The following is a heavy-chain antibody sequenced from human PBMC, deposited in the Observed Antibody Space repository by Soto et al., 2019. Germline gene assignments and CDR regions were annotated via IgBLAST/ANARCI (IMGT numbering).Heavy chain of an antibody. J-gene: IGHJ4*02. CDR1: GFTFSNYD. V-gene: IGHV3-33*01. D-gene: IGHD3-10*01. CDR2: IWDDGSNK. Sequence: QVQLVESGGGVVQPGRSLRLSCAASGFTFSNYDIHWVRQAPGKGLEWVAVIWDDGSNKYYADSVEGRFTISRDNSKNTLDLHMNSLSAEDTAVYYCARVEPMACYFDDWGQGTLVIVSS. CDR3: ARVEPMACYFDD.